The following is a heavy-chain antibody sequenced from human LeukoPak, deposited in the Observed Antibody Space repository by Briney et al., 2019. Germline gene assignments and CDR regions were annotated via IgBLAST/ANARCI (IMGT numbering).Heavy chain of an antibody. Sequence: GGSLRLSCAASGFTFSSYAMSWVRQAPGKGLEWASAISGSGGSTYYADSVKGRFTISRDNSKNTLYLQMNSLRAEDTAVYYCATTFGGLRLGELSSDYWGQGTLVTVSS. CDR3: ATTFGGLRLGELSSDY. CDR1: GFTFSSYA. CDR2: ISGSGGST. J-gene: IGHJ4*02. V-gene: IGHV3-23*01. D-gene: IGHD3-16*02.